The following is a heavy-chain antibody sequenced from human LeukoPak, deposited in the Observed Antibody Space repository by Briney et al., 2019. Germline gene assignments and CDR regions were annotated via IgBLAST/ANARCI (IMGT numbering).Heavy chain of an antibody. D-gene: IGHD3-22*01. CDR2: IYYSGST. J-gene: IGHJ6*02. V-gene: IGHV4-30-4*01. Sequence: SETLSLTCTVSGGSISSGDYYWSWIRQPPGKGLEWIGYIYYSGSTYYNPSLKSRVTISVDTSKNQFSLKLSSVTAADTAVYYCARDYYDSSGYYYYYYGMDVRGQGTTVTVSS. CDR1: GGSISSGDYY. CDR3: ARDYYDSSGYYYYYYGMDV.